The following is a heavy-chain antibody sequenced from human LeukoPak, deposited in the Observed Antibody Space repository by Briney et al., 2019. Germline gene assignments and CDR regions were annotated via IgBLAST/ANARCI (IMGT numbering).Heavy chain of an antibody. V-gene: IGHV1-18*01. CDR2: ISTYNGNT. Sequence: ASVKVSYKASGYSFTSYGISWVRQAPGQGLEWMGWISTYNGNTNYAQKVQGRVTMTTDTSTSTAYMELRSLRSDDTAVYYCARDLHRVVVRGVPHYYYYMDVWGKGTTVTISS. CDR3: ARDLHRVVVRGVPHYYYYMDV. J-gene: IGHJ6*03. CDR1: GYSFTSYG. D-gene: IGHD3-10*01.